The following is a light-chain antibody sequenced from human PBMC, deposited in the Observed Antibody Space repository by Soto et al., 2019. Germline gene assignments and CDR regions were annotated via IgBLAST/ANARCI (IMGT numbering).Light chain of an antibody. CDR1: QSVSSSY. V-gene: IGKV3-20*01. CDR2: GAS. J-gene: IGKJ1*01. Sequence: EIVLTQSPGTLSLSPGERATLSCRASQSVSSSYLAWYQQKPGQAPRLLIYGASSRATGIPDRFSGSGSGTAFTLTISRLEPEDFAVYYCQQYASSTWTFGQGTKVEIK. CDR3: QQYASSTWT.